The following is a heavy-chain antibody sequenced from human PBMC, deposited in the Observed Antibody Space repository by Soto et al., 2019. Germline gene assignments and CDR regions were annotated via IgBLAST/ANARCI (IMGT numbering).Heavy chain of an antibody. J-gene: IGHJ3*02. V-gene: IGHV4-59*01. CDR1: GDSISSYY. CDR3: AGEGDGYNGDAFDI. CDR2: IYYSGST. D-gene: IGHD5-12*01. Sequence: SETLSLTCAVSGDSISSYYWSWIRQPPGKGLEWIGYIYYSGSTNYNPSLKSRVTISVDTSKNQFSLKLSSVTAADTAVYYCAGEGDGYNGDAFDIWGQGTMVTVSS.